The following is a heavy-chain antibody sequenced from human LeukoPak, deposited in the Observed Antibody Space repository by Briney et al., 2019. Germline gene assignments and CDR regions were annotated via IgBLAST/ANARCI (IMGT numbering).Heavy chain of an antibody. CDR1: GGTFSSYA. V-gene: IGHV1-18*01. Sequence: ASVKVSCKASGGTFSSYAISWVRQAPGQGLEWMGWISAYNGNTNYAQKLQGRVTMTTDTSTSTAYMELRSLRSDDTAVYYCVYVVPAAYRTYYFDYWGQGTLVTVSS. CDR2: ISAYNGNT. CDR3: VYVVPAAYRTYYFDY. D-gene: IGHD2-2*01. J-gene: IGHJ4*02.